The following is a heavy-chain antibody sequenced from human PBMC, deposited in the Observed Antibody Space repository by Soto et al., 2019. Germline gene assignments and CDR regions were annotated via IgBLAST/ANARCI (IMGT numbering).Heavy chain of an antibody. V-gene: IGHV4-30-4*01. Sequence: QVQLQESGPGLVKPSQTLSLTCTVSGDSISSANNYWSCIRQPPGEGLEWIGFISYSGTTSYSPSLKSRLAISLDTSKNQFSLSLTSVTAADTAVYYCARGRGYSYGLDPWGQGTLVTVSS. D-gene: IGHD5-12*01. J-gene: IGHJ5*02. CDR3: ARGRGYSYGLDP. CDR2: ISYSGTT. CDR1: GDSISSANNY.